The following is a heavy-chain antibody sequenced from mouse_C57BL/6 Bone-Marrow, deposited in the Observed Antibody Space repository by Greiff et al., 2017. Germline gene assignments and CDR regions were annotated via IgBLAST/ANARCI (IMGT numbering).Heavy chain of an antibody. J-gene: IGHJ2*01. V-gene: IGHV1-69*01. CDR3: ARGGY. CDR2: IDPSDSYT. Sequence: QVQLQQSGAELVMPGASVKLSCKASGYTFTSYWMHWVKQRPGQGLVWIGEIDPSDSYTNYNQKFKGKSTLTVDKSSSTAYMQVSSLTSEDSAVSYCARGGYWGQGTTLTVSS. CDR1: GYTFTSYW.